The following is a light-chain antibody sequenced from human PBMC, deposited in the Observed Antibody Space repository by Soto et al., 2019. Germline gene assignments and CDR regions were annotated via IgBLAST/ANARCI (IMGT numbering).Light chain of an antibody. J-gene: IGLJ1*01. CDR3: SSHTNSNTVYV. CDR1: SSDPTSCNY. CDR2: EVN. Sequence: QSALTQPASVSGSPGQSITISCAGTSSDPTSCNYVSWYQQHPGQAPKLMIYEVNNRPSGVSNRFSGSKSGTTASLTISGLQAEDEADYYCSSHTNSNTVYVFGAGTKLTVL. V-gene: IGLV2-14*01.